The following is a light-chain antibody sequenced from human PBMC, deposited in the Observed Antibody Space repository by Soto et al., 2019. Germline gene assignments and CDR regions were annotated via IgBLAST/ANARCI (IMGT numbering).Light chain of an antibody. CDR3: QQSLSPLLT. J-gene: IGKJ4*01. V-gene: IGKV1-39*01. CDR1: QSISGY. Sequence: DSQMTESPSSRSTSVGGRVTITCLASQSISGYLNWYQQKPGNAPKVLISGASTLHNGVPSRFSGRGSGTDFTLTISSLQPEDVATYYCQQSLSPLLTFGGGTKVDTK. CDR2: GAS.